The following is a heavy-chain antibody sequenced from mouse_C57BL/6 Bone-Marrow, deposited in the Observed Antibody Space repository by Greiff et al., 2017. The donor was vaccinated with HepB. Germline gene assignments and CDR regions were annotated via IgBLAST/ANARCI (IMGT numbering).Heavy chain of an antibody. D-gene: IGHD1-1*01. CDR2: IDPSDSYT. V-gene: IGHV1-59*01. CDR1: GYTFTSYW. CDR3: AGEIYYYGSSYNWYFDV. Sequence: QVQLQQPGAELVRPGTSVKLSCKASGYTFTSYWMHWVKQRPGQGLEWIGVIDPSDSYTNYNQKFKGKATLTVDTSSSTAYMQLSSRTSEDSAVYYCAGEIYYYGSSYNWYFDVWGTGTTVTVSS. J-gene: IGHJ1*03.